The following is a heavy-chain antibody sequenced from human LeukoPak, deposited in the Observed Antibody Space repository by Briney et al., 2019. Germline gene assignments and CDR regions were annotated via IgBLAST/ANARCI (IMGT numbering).Heavy chain of an antibody. V-gene: IGHV3-30*02. Sequence: PGGSLRLSCAASGFTFSNYAMRWVRQAPGKGLEWVAFIRYDGSNKYYADSVKGRFTISRDNSKNTLYLQMNSLRAEDAAVYYCVKDTRGDYVWDFDYWGQGTLVTVSS. CDR3: VKDTRGDYVWDFDY. CDR2: IRYDGSNK. J-gene: IGHJ4*02. D-gene: IGHD3-10*02. CDR1: GFTFSNYA.